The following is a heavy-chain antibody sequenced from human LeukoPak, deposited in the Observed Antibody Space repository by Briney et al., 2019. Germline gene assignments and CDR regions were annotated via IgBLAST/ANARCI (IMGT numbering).Heavy chain of an antibody. CDR2: IYYSGST. Sequence: PSETLSLTCTVSGGSISSSSYYWGWIRQPPGKGLEWIGSIYYSGSTYYNPSLKSRVTISADTSKNQFSLKLSSVTAADTAVYYCARVLEGGYRLGSYYFDYWGQGTLVTVSS. J-gene: IGHJ4*02. CDR3: ARVLEGGYRLGSYYFDY. CDR1: GGSISSSSYY. D-gene: IGHD2-21*02. V-gene: IGHV4-39*07.